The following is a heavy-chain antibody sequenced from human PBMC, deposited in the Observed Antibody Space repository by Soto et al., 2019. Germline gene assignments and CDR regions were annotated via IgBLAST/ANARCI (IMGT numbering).Heavy chain of an antibody. CDR3: AAVLMGAAGLDAFDI. V-gene: IGHV1-58*01. CDR1: GFTFTSSA. CDR2: IVVGSGNT. Sequence: QMQLVQSGPEVKKPGTSVKVSCKASGFTFTSSAVQWVRQARGQRLEWIGWIVVGSGNTNYAQKFQERVTITRDMSTSTAYMELSSLRSEDTAVYYCAAVLMGAAGLDAFDIWGQGTMVTVSS. J-gene: IGHJ3*02. D-gene: IGHD6-13*01.